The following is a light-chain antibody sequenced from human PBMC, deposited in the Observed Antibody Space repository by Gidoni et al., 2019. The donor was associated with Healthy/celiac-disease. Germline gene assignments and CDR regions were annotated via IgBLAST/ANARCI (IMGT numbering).Light chain of an antibody. Sequence: VTITCRASQGISSYLAWYQQKPGKARKLLIYAASTLQSGVPSRFSGSGSGTDFTLTISCLQSEDFATYYCQQYYSYPWTFGQGTKVEIK. V-gene: IGKV1-8*01. CDR1: QGISSY. CDR2: AAS. J-gene: IGKJ1*01. CDR3: QQYYSYPWT.